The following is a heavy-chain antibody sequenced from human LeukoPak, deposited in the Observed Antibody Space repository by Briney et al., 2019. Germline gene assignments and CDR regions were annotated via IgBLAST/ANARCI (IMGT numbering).Heavy chain of an antibody. J-gene: IGHJ4*02. Sequence: GGSLRLSCVDSGFTFSNYATSWVRQAPGKGLEWVSAVSGSGAITYYADSVKGRFTISRDNSKNTLYLHMNSLRAEDTAIYYCAKGRDYYDSPPGDYWGQGTLVTVSS. V-gene: IGHV3-23*01. D-gene: IGHD3-22*01. CDR3: AKGRDYYDSPPGDY. CDR1: GFTFSNYA. CDR2: VSGSGAIT.